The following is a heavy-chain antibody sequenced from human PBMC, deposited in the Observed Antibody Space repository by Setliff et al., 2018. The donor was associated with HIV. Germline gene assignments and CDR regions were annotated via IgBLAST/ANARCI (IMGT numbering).Heavy chain of an antibody. V-gene: IGHV4-34*01. CDR2: INHAGRT. CDR1: GGSFSDHF. CDR3: ARCSGRFGAVTWFDP. Sequence: SETLSLTCAVYGGSFSDHFWNWIRQPPGRGMEWIGEINHAGRTNYNPSLKSRVIMAVDASKSQISLNLTSVTAADTAVYYCARCSGRFGAVTWFDPWGHGMLVTVSS. D-gene: IGHD3-10*02. J-gene: IGHJ5*02.